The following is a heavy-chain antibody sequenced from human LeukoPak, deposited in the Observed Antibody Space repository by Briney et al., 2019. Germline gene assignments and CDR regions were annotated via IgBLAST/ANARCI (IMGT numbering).Heavy chain of an antibody. CDR1: GFTFNTYA. Sequence: GGSLRLSCAASGFTFNTYAMSWVRQAPGKGLEWVSAISGSGDSTYYADSVKGRFTISRDNSKNTLYLQVNSLRAEDTAVYYCARDTDYLDYWGQGTLVTVSS. V-gene: IGHV3-23*01. J-gene: IGHJ4*02. CDR2: ISGSGDST. CDR3: ARDTDYLDY. D-gene: IGHD4-11*01.